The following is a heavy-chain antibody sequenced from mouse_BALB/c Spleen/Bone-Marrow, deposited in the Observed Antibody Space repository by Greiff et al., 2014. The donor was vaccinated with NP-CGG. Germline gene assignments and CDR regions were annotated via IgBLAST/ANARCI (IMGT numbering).Heavy chain of an antibody. V-gene: IGHV1-4*01. CDR2: INPSSGYT. CDR3: ARGITTVVARNYFDY. CDR1: GYTFTSYT. D-gene: IGHD1-1*01. J-gene: IGHJ2*01. Sequence: VQLVESGAELARPGASVKMSCKASGYTFTSYTMHWVKQRPGQGLEWIGYINPSSGYTNYNQKFKDKATLTADKSSSTAYMRLSSLTSEDSAVYYCARGITTVVARNYFDYWGQGTTLTVSS.